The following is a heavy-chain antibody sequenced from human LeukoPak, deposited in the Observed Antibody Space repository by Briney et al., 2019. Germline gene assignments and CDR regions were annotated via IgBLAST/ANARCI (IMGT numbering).Heavy chain of an antibody. V-gene: IGHV3-48*03. CDR1: GFTFSSYE. J-gene: IGHJ4*02. D-gene: IGHD5-18*01. Sequence: LAGGSLRLSCAASGFTFSSYEMNWVRQAPGKGLEWVSYISGSGITIYYADSVKGRFTISRDNTENSLFLQVNSLRAEDTAVYYCASTHGGRGYTYGYGDFDYWGQGTLVTVSS. CDR3: ASTHGGRGYTYGYGDFDY. CDR2: ISGSGITI.